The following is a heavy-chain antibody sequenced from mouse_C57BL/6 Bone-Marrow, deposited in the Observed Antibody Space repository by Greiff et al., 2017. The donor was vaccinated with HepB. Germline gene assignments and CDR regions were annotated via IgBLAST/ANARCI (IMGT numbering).Heavy chain of an antibody. Sequence: VQLQQSGAELVRPGASVTLSCKASGYTFTSYGISWVKQRPGQGLEWIGEIYPKSGNTDYNEKFKGKATLTADKSSSTAYMELRSLTSEDSAVYFCARDTPIYYGRHSVDYEGWGNGITVT. J-gene: IGHJ1*03. D-gene: IGHD1-1*01. V-gene: IGHV1-81*01. CDR1: GYTFTSYG. CDR3: ARDTPIYYGRHSVDYEG. CDR2: IYPKSGNT.